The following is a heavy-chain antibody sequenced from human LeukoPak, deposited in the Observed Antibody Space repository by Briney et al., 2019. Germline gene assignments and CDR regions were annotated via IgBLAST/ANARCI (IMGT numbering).Heavy chain of an antibody. CDR2: MNPNSGNT. V-gene: IGHV1-8*01. CDR1: GYTFTSYD. CDR3: ARACGGDCYLFSYYYYYYMDV. Sequence: ASVKVSCKASGYTFTSYDINWVRQATGQGLGWMGWMNPNSGNTGYAQKFQGRVTMTRNTSISTAYMELSSLRSEDTAVYYCARACGGDCYLFSYYYYYYMDVWGKGTTVTVSS. J-gene: IGHJ6*03. D-gene: IGHD2-21*02.